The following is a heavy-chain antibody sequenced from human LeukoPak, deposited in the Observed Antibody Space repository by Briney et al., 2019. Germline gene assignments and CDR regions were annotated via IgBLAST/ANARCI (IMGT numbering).Heavy chain of an antibody. CDR3: AKEGYAWEQRGGPFDY. CDR2: IRYDGSNK. D-gene: IGHD1-26*01. CDR1: GFTFSSYG. Sequence: PGRSLRLSCAASGFTFSSYGMHWVRQAPGKGPEWVAFIRYDGSNKYYADSVKGRFTISRDNSKNTLYLQMNSLRAEDTAVYYCAKEGYAWEQRGGPFDYWGQGTLVTVSS. J-gene: IGHJ4*02. V-gene: IGHV3-30*02.